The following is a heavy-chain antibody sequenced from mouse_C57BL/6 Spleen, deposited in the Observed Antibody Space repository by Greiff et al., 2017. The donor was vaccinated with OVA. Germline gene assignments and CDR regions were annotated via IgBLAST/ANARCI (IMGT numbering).Heavy chain of an antibody. D-gene: IGHD4-1*01. CDR3: ARGTGFDY. J-gene: IGHJ2*01. CDR2: ISYDGSN. V-gene: IGHV3-6*01. CDR1: GYSITSGYY. Sequence: EVKLQESGPGLVKPSQSLSLTCSVSGYSITSGYYWNWLRPFPGNKLEWMGYISYDGSNNYNPSLTNRISITRHSSKNPFFLTLNLVTTEDTATYYCARGTGFDYWGQGTTLTVSS.